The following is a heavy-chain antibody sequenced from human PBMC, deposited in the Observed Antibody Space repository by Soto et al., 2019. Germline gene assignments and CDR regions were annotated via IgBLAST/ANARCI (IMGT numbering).Heavy chain of an antibody. CDR1: GGSISSSSYY. CDR3: AAGDYYYSSSCYCYYYTMDV. V-gene: IGHV4-39*01. Sequence: SETLSLTCTVSGGSISSSSYYWGWIRQPPGKGLEWIGNVYYGGSTYYNPSLKSRVTISVETSKSQFSLKLSSVTAADTAVYYCAAGDYYYSSSCYCYYYTMDVWGQGTTVTVSS. CDR2: VYYGGST. J-gene: IGHJ6*02. D-gene: IGHD3-22*01.